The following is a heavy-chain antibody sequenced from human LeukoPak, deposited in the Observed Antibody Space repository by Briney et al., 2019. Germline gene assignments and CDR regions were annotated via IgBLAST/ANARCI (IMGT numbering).Heavy chain of an antibody. Sequence: PGGSLRLSCAASGFTSRSYSMNWVRQAPGTGLEWVSFISSSSSSKYYADSVKGRFTISRDNAKNSLYLQMNSLRADDTAVYYCARVQGGWYYFDYWGQGTLVTVSS. V-gene: IGHV3-21*01. D-gene: IGHD2-15*01. CDR2: ISSSSSSK. CDR3: ARVQGGWYYFDY. CDR1: GFTSRSYS. J-gene: IGHJ4*02.